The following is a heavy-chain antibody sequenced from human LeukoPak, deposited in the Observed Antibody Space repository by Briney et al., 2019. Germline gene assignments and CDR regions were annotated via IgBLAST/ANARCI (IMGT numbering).Heavy chain of an antibody. V-gene: IGHV3-23*01. CDR1: GFTFSTYA. J-gene: IGHJ5*02. CDR2: ISGNGGST. CDR3: AKETIVGALDWFDP. Sequence: GGSLKLSCAASGFTFSTYAMSWVRQAPGKGLEWVSAISGNGGSTYYRDSVKGRFIISRDNSKNTLYLQMNSLTAEGTALYYCAKETIVGALDWFDPWGQGTLVTVSS. D-gene: IGHD1-26*01.